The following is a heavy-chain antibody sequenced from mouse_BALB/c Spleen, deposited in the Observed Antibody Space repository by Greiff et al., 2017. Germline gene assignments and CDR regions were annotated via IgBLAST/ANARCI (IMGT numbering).Heavy chain of an antibody. J-gene: IGHJ2*01. CDR3: ARGPTGFDY. CDR1: GFTFSDYY. V-gene: IGHV5-4*02. D-gene: IGHD4-1*02. CDR2: ISDGGSYT. Sequence: EVMLVESGGGLVKPGGSLKLSCAASGFTFSDYYMYWVRQTPEKRLEWVATISDGGSYTYYPDSVKGRFTISRDNAKNNLYLQMSSLKSEDTAMYYCARGPTGFDYWGQGTTLTVSS.